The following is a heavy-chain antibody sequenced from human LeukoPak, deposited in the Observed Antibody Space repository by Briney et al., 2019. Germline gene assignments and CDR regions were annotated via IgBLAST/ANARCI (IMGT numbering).Heavy chain of an antibody. CDR3: ARAEVGATIWFDP. J-gene: IGHJ5*02. CDR2: IYYSGTT. D-gene: IGHD1-26*01. Sequence: SQTLSLTCSVSGGSINSYYWSWIRQPPGKGLEWIGYIYYSGTTNYNPSLRSRVTMLVDTSKNQFTLKLSSVTAADTAVYYCARAEVGATIWFDPWGQGTLFTVS. V-gene: IGHV4-59*01. CDR1: GGSINSYY.